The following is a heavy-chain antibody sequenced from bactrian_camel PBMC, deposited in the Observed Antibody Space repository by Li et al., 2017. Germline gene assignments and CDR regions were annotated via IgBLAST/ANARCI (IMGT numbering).Heavy chain of an antibody. J-gene: IGHJ4*01. CDR2: INSDDVTT. CDR1: GSYKRGSMC. Sequence: HVQLVESGGGSVQTGGSLRLSCQVNGSYKRGSMCMGWFRHIPGKEREGVAAINSDDVTTNYADSVKGRFTISQDSARNTVYLQMNNLQPEDTATYYCAEGRGSRGEHCYSLNYWGQGTQVTVS. CDR3: AEGRGSRGEHCYSLNY. D-gene: IGHD6*01. V-gene: IGHV3S1*01.